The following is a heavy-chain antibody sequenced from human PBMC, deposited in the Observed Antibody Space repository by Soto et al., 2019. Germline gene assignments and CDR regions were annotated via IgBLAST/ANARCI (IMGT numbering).Heavy chain of an antibody. V-gene: IGHV3-7*01. CDR1: GFTFSSYW. J-gene: IGHJ3*02. D-gene: IGHD1-26*01. CDR2: IKQDGSEK. Sequence: GGSLRLSCAASGFTFSSYWMSWVRQAPGKGLEWVANIKQDGSEKYYVDSVKGRFTISRDNAKNSLYLQMNSLRAEVTAVYYCARVGATTYDAFDIWGQGTMVTVSS. CDR3: ARVGATTYDAFDI.